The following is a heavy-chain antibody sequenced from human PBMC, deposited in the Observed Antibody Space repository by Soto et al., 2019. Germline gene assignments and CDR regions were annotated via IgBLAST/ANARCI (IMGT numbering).Heavy chain of an antibody. Sequence: QVQLVQSGDEVRKPGSSVKVSCKASGYIFVNYGIAWVRQAPGQGLEWMGWISPYSGNTHYASKVQGRLTMTTDTPPTTAYRDLGSLTSEDTAWYYGAVVDNYVTATPQAVWGRGTTVTVSS. CDR3: AVVDNYVTATPQAV. CDR2: ISPYSGNT. J-gene: IGHJ6*04. D-gene: IGHD3-16*01. CDR1: GYIFVNYG. V-gene: IGHV1-18*01.